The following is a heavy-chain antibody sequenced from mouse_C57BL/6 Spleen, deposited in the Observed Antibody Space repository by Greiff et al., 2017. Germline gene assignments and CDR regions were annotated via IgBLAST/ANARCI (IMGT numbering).Heavy chain of an antibody. V-gene: IGHV5-17*01. CDR1: GFTFSDYG. D-gene: IGHD3-2*02. CDR2: ISSGSSTI. Sequence: EVQLQQSGGGLVKPGGSLKLSCAASGFTFSDYGMHWVRQAPEKGLEWVAYISSGSSTIYYADTVKGRFTISRDNAKNTLFLQMTSLRSEDTAMYYCARQGQLRPHYYAMDYWGQGTSVTVSS. CDR3: ARQGQLRPHYYAMDY. J-gene: IGHJ4*01.